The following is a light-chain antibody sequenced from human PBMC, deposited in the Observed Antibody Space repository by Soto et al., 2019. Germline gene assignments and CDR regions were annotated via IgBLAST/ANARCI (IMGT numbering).Light chain of an antibody. CDR3: QQYNSYCT. J-gene: IGKJ1*01. CDR2: DAS. V-gene: IGKV1-5*01. Sequence: EIQMSQSPSSLSPCIWDRFTITFRSSESVSSWLAWYQQKPGKAPKLLIYDASSLESGVPSRFSGGGSGTEFTLTISSLQTDDFAAYYCQQYNSYCTFGQGTKVDIK. CDR1: ESVSSW.